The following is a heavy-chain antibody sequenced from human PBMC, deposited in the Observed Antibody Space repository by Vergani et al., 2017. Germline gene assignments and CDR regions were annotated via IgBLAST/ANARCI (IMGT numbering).Heavy chain of an antibody. V-gene: IGHV3-7*01. CDR1: GFTFCSYW. CDR2: IKQGGSEK. J-gene: IGHJ4*02. Sequence: EVQLVESGGGLVQPGGSLRLSCAASGFTFCSYWLSWVRQAPGKGLEWVANIKQGGSEKYYVESVKGRFTISRDNAKNSLYLQMNSLRAEDTAVYYCAKDGFKEGAAAGDWGQGTLVTVSS. D-gene: IGHD6-13*01. CDR3: AKDGFKEGAAAGD.